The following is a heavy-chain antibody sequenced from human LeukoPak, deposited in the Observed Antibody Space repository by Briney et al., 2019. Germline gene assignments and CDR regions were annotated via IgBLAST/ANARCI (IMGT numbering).Heavy chain of an antibody. J-gene: IGHJ5*02. Sequence: SETLSLTCTVSGGSISSYYWSWIRQHPGKGLEWIGYIYYSGSTYYNPSLKSRVTISVGTSKNQFSLKLSSVTAADTAVYYCAREEYCSGGSCYGGKNWFDPWGQGTLVTVPS. CDR2: IYYSGST. V-gene: IGHV4-59*06. CDR1: GGSISSYY. D-gene: IGHD2-15*01. CDR3: AREEYCSGGSCYGGKNWFDP.